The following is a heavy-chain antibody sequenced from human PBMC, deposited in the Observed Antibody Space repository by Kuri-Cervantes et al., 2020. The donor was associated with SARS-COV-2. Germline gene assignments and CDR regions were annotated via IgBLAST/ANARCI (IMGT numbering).Heavy chain of an antibody. J-gene: IGHJ4*02. CDR3: ARRFGDYGQFDY. CDR2: IYFTGNT. CDR1: GGSISSYY. D-gene: IGHD2-21*01. Sequence: ESLKISCSVSGGSISSYYWSWIRQPPGKGPEWIGNIYFTGNTNYNPALGSRVTISIDTPKNQFSLMLGSLTAADTAVYYCARRFGDYGQFDYWGQGTLVTVSS. V-gene: IGHV4-59*01.